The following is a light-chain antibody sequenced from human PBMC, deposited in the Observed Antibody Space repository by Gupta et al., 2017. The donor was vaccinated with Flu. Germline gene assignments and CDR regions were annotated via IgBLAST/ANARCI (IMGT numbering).Light chain of an antibody. CDR3: QQRVLWPPFT. CDR2: DAS. V-gene: IGKV3-11*01. J-gene: IGKJ5*01. Sequence: EIVLTQSPATVSLSPGERVTLSCRASQSIANSLAWYQQKPGQSPRLVIYDASSRATGIPVRFSGGGSGTDFTLTISAREPEDFAVYYCQQRVLWPPFTYGQGTLLE. CDR1: QSIANS.